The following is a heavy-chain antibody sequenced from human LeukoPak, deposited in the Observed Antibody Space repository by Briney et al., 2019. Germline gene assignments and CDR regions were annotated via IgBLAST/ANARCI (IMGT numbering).Heavy chain of an antibody. V-gene: IGHV4-34*01. Sequence: SETLSLTCAVYGGSFSGYYWSWIRQPSGKGLEWIGEINHSGSTNYNPSLKSRVTISVDTSKNQFSLQLSSVTAADTAVYYCARLLRYFDVYYYMDVWGKGTTVTISS. J-gene: IGHJ6*03. CDR2: INHSGST. CDR1: GGSFSGYY. CDR3: ARLLRYFDVYYYMDV. D-gene: IGHD3-9*01.